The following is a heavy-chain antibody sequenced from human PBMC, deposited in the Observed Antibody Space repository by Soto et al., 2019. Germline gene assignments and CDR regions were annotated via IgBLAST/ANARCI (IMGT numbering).Heavy chain of an antibody. CDR3: ARVLTTATTKNYSFFYGMDV. CDR2: IFYSGST. Sequence: SETLSLTCSVSGGSVSSDYYYWSWIRQPPGKGLEWIGYIFYSGSTYYNPSLKSRVSMSVDTSKNQFSLKLTSVTAADTAVYYCARVLTTATTKNYSFFYGMDVWGQGTTVTVS. CDR1: GGSVSSDYYY. J-gene: IGHJ6*02. V-gene: IGHV4-30-4*01. D-gene: IGHD4-17*01.